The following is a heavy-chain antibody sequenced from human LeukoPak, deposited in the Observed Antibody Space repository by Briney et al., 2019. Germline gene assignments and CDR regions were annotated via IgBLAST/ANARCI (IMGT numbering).Heavy chain of an antibody. CDR1: GFTFSNYW. V-gene: IGHV3-7*01. CDR2: IKHDGSEK. Sequence: GGSLRLSCAASGFTFSNYWMSWVRQAPGNGLEWVANIKHDGSEKYYADSVKGRFSIFRDNAKTSVYLQLNSLRGEDTAVYYCAREIRSRNYDESTGYFNYWGQGTLVTVSS. CDR3: AREIRSRNYDESTGYFNY. D-gene: IGHD3-22*01. J-gene: IGHJ4*02.